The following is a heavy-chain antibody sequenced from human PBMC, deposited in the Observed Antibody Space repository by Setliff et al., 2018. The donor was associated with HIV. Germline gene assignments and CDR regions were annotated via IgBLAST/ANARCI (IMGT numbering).Heavy chain of an antibody. J-gene: IGHJ4*02. CDR2: ISSGGST. V-gene: IGHV3-23*01. D-gene: IGHD3-3*01. CDR1: GFTFSTYA. CDR3: AKAIYGVVMDCFDS. Sequence: PGGSLRLSCAASGFTFSTYAMAWVRQAPGKGLEWVSTISSGGSTYYAEAVKGRFTISRENSKNTVFLEMSSLRAEDTAVYFCAKAIYGVVMDCFDSWGRGTLVTVSS.